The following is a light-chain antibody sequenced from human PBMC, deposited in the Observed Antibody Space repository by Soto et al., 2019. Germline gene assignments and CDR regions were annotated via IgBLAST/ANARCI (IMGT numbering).Light chain of an antibody. CDR3: SSYTSSSTPYV. V-gene: IGLV2-14*03. CDR2: DVS. Sequence: QSALTQPASVSGSPGQSITISCTGTNIDVGGYTYVSWYQQHPGKAPKLMIYDVSNRPSGVSNRFSGSKSGNTASLTISGLQADDEADYYCSSYTSSSTPYVFGTGTKLTVL. J-gene: IGLJ1*01. CDR1: NIDVGGYTY.